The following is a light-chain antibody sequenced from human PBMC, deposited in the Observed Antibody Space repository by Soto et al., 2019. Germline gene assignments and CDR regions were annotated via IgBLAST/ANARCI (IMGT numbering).Light chain of an antibody. CDR3: QQYNNWWT. J-gene: IGKJ1*01. Sequence: EMTQAPATLSVSPGERATLSCTASQSINSNLAWYQQRPGQAPRLLVYGASTRATGIPAGFSGGGSGTEFTLTISSLQSEYVAVYYCQQYNNWWTFGQGTKVDIK. CDR2: GAS. V-gene: IGKV3-15*01. CDR1: QSINSN.